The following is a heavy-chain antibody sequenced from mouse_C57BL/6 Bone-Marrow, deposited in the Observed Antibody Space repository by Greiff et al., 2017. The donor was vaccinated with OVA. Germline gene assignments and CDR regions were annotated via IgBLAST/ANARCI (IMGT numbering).Heavy chain of an antibody. D-gene: IGHD1-1*01. Sequence: VKLQQPGAELVKPGASVKLSCKASGYTFTSYWMQWVKQRPGQGLEWIGEIDPSDSYTNYNQKFKGKATLTVDTSSSTAYLQLSSLTSEDSAVYYCAREGIYYGSSYGWYFDVWGTGTTVTVSS. CDR1: GYTFTSYW. CDR2: IDPSDSYT. V-gene: IGHV1-50*01. CDR3: AREGIYYGSSYGWYFDV. J-gene: IGHJ1*03.